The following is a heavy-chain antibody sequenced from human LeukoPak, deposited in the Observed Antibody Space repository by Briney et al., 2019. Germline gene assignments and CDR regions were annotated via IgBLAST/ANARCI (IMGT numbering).Heavy chain of an antibody. Sequence: SETLSLTCTVSGVSISSCSYFGRGIRQPPEKARVWIGCIYYSGTTYYNPSLKSRVTISVDTSKHQFSLKLSSVTAADTAVYYCARGDPSGYDYFDYWGQGTLVTVS. D-gene: IGHD3-22*01. CDR2: IYYSGTT. V-gene: IGHV4-39*01. J-gene: IGHJ4*02. CDR3: ARGDPSGYDYFDY. CDR1: GVSISSCSYF.